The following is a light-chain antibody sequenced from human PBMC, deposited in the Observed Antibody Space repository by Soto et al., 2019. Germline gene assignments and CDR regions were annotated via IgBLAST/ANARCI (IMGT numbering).Light chain of an antibody. CDR1: QSIDTRY. CDR2: NAS. Sequence: SVLTQSPGTLSLSPGERATLSCRTSQSIDTRYLAWYQKRPGQAPRLLIYNASYRATGIPDRFSGSGSGTDFTLTISSLQSEDFAVYYCQQYHDWPRTFGRGTKVEIK. J-gene: IGKJ1*01. CDR3: QQYHDWPRT. V-gene: IGKV3-20*01.